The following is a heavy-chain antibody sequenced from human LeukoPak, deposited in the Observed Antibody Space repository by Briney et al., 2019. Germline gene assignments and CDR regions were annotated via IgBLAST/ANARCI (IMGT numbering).Heavy chain of an antibody. CDR2: INPNSGGT. V-gene: IGHV1-2*02. CDR1: GYTFTGYY. D-gene: IGHD3-22*01. Sequence: GASVKVSCKASGYTFTGYYMHWVRQAPGQGLEWMGWINPNSGGTNYAQKLQGRVTMTTDTSTSTAYMELRSLRSDDTAVYYCARRTQWLFVSRYSDDDAFDIWGQGTMVTVSS. CDR3: ARRTQWLFVSRYSDDDAFDI. J-gene: IGHJ3*02.